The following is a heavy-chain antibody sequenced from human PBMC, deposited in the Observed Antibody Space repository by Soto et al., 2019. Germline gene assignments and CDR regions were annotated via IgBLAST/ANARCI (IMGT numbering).Heavy chain of an antibody. CDR2: INHSGST. J-gene: IGHJ4*02. D-gene: IGHD1-26*01. Sequence: QVQLQQWGAGLLKPSETLSLTCAVYGGSFSGYYWSWIRQPPGKGLEWIGEINHSGSTNYNPSLKSRVTISVDTSKNQFSLKLSSVTAADTAVYYCARGPPGGSYYWERSYYFDYWGQGTLVTVSS. CDR3: ARGPPGGSYYWERSYYFDY. CDR1: GGSFSGYY. V-gene: IGHV4-34*01.